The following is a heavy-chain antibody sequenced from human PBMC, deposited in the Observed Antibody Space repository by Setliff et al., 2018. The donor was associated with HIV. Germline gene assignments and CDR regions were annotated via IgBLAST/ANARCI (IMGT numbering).Heavy chain of an antibody. V-gene: IGHV1-69*13. J-gene: IGHJ6*04. CDR2: TIPKFGTS. D-gene: IGHD2-21*02. Sequence: GASVKVSCKASGGSLRSLSINWVRQAPGQGLEWMAGTIPKFGTSNYAHKFQGRMTITADESTSTAYMELTGLRSEDTAVYYCANLRGEEAGNFYYFYFGLDVWGKGTTVTVSS. CDR3: ANLRGEEAGNFYYFYFGLDV. CDR1: GGSLRSLS.